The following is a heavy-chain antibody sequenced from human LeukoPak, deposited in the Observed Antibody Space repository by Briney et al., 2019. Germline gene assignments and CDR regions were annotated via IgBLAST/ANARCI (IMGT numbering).Heavy chain of an antibody. Sequence: SETLSLTCGVSGGSISNTNWWTWVRQPPGKGLEWIGEVNPQGSTNYNPSLTSRVAISVDKSENHISLKLTSVTAADTAVYYCAREGGPYRPLDYSGQGTLVTVAS. CDR3: AREGGPYRPLDY. CDR1: GGSISNTNW. CDR2: VNPQGST. J-gene: IGHJ4*02. V-gene: IGHV4-4*02.